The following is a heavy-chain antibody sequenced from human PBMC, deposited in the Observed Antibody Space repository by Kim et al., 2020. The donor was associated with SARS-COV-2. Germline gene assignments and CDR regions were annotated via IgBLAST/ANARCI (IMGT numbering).Heavy chain of an antibody. Sequence: GGSLRLSCAASGFTFSSYGMHWVRQAPGKGLEWVAVISYDGSNKYYADSVKGRFTISRDNSKNTLYLQMNSLRAEDTAVYYCANVVSMWGPPEKPEYFQHWGQGTLVTVSS. CDR2: ISYDGSNK. CDR1: GFTFSSYG. V-gene: IGHV3-30*18. CDR3: ANVVSMWGPPEKPEYFQH. J-gene: IGHJ1*01. D-gene: IGHD3-3*01.